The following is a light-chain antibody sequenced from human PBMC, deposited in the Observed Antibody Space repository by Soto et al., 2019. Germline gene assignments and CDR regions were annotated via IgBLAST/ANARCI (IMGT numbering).Light chain of an antibody. Sequence: DVHMTQSPSTLSASVGDRVTITCRASESIAIWLAWYQQKPGKAPKLLIYDASHLETGVPSRFSGGGSGTAFTLTISGLQPDDFATYYCHQYNSYFGQGTRLEI. CDR1: ESIAIW. V-gene: IGKV1-5*01. J-gene: IGKJ2*01. CDR2: DAS. CDR3: HQYNSY.